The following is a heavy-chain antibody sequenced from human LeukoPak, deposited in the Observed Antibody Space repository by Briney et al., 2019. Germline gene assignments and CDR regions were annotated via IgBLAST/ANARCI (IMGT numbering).Heavy chain of an antibody. CDR2: INPNSGGT. Sequence: ASVKVSCKASGYTFTVYYMHWVRQAPGQGLEWMGWINPNSGGTNYAQKFQGRVTMTRDTSISTAYMELRSLRSDDTAVYYCAREMRIVAYGSGSPLTFGDYWGQGTLVTVSS. V-gene: IGHV1-2*02. D-gene: IGHD3-10*01. J-gene: IGHJ4*02. CDR3: AREMRIVAYGSGSPLTFGDY. CDR1: GYTFTVYY.